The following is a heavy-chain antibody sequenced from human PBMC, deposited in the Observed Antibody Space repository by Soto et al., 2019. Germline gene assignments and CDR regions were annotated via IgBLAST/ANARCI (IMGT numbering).Heavy chain of an antibody. D-gene: IGHD3-22*01. CDR3: ARTNSRGHWAAWY. CDR1: GDSVSSGSYY. J-gene: IGHJ4*02. CDR2: IQSSGNT. Sequence: KTSETLSLTCTISGDSVSSGSYYWSWIRQAPGKGLEWIGYIQSSGNTNYNPSLKSRVTISINTSKNQFSLNLTSVTAADTAVYYCARTNSRGHWAAWYWGQGTLVTVSS. V-gene: IGHV4-61*01.